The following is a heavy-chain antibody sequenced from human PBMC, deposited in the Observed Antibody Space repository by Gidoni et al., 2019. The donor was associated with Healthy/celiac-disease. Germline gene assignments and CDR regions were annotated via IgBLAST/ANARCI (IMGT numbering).Heavy chain of an antibody. D-gene: IGHD1-1*01. V-gene: IGHV1-58*03. CDR1: GFTFTSSA. Sequence: QMQLVQSGPEVKQPGTSVKVSCKASGFTFTSSAVQWVRQARGQRLEWIGWIVVGSGNTNYAQKFQERVTITRDMSTSTAYMELSSLRSEDTAVYYCAADRSRDGYNRNFDYWGQGTLVTVSS. CDR2: IVVGSGNT. J-gene: IGHJ4*02. CDR3: AADRSRDGYNRNFDY.